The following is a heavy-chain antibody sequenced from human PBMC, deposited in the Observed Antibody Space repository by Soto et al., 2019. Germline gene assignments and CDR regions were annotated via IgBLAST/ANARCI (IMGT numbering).Heavy chain of an antibody. Sequence: ASVKVSCKISGYTLTELSMHWVREALGKGLEWMGGFDPEDGETIYAQKFQGRVTMTEDTSTDTAYMELSSLRSEDTAMYYCATDVGRRFYNWFDPWGQGTLVTSPQ. D-gene: IGHD1-26*01. CDR2: FDPEDGET. CDR1: GYTLTELS. J-gene: IGHJ5*02. V-gene: IGHV1-24*01. CDR3: ATDVGRRFYNWFDP.